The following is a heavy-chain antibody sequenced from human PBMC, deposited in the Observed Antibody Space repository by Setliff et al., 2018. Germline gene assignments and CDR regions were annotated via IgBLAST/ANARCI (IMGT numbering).Heavy chain of an antibody. CDR3: ARDPTYYDFWSGYSAGPHQDY. D-gene: IGHD3-3*01. J-gene: IGHJ4*02. V-gene: IGHV3-21*01. Sequence: GGSLRLSCAASGFTFSSYTMNWVRQAPGQGLEWVSSIDSSSTWIYYADSVKGRFTISRDNAKNSLYLQMNSLRAEDTAVYYCARDPTYYDFWSGYSAGPHQDYWGQGTLVTVSS. CDR2: IDSSSTWI. CDR1: GFTFSSYT.